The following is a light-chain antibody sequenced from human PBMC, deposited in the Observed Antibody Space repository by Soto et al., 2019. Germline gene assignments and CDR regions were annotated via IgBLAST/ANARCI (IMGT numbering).Light chain of an antibody. J-gene: IGKJ1*01. CDR3: QQTYITPPRT. Sequence: DIQMTQSPSSLSASIGDRVTITCRASQDINTYLHWYQQKPGKAPKLLIYATSNLQAGVPSRLSGSGSGTDFTLTISSLQPEDFATYFCQQTYITPPRTFGQGTKVEIK. V-gene: IGKV1-39*01. CDR1: QDINTY. CDR2: ATS.